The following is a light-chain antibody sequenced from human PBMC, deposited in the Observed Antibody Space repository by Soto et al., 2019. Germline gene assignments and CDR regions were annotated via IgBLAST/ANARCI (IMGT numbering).Light chain of an antibody. CDR1: SSDVGIYNY. V-gene: IGLV2-14*01. CDR2: EVT. J-gene: IGLJ1*01. Sequence: QSVLTQPASVAGPAGQSIAISWTGSSSDVGIYNYVSWYQQHPGKVPKLIIYEVTSRPSGVSIRFSGSKSGNTASLTISGLQPEDEADYYCSSYTPSSTRVFGTGTKVTVL. CDR3: SSYTPSSTRV.